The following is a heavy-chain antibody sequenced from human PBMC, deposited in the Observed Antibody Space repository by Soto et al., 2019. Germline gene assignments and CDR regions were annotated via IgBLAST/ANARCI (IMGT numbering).Heavy chain of an antibody. CDR2: ISYDGSNK. Sequence: GGSLRLSCAASGFTFSSYGMHWVRQAPGKGLEWVAVISYDGSNKYYADSVKGRFTISRDNSKNTLYLQMNSLRAEDTAVYYCAKGYYYGSGSYADYYYMDVWGKGTTVTVSS. CDR1: GFTFSSYG. J-gene: IGHJ6*03. V-gene: IGHV3-30*18. CDR3: AKGYYYGSGSYADYYYMDV. D-gene: IGHD3-10*01.